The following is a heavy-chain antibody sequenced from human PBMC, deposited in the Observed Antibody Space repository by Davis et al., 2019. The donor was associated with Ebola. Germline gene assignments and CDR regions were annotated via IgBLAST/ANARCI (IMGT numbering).Heavy chain of an antibody. V-gene: IGHV3-21*04. J-gene: IGHJ5*02. D-gene: IGHD3-22*01. CDR1: GFTFITHT. CDR3: AKGNYDSSGYWGYWFDP. CDR2: ISSSSTYI. Sequence: GGSLRLSCAASGFTFITHTMHWVRQAPGKGLEWVSCISSSSTYIYYTDSVTGRFTISRDNSEDTLFLQMNSLRVEDTAIYYCAKGNYDSSGYWGYWFDPWGQGTLVTVSS.